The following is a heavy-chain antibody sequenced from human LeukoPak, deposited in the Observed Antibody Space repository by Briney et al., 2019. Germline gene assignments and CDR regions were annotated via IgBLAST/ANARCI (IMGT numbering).Heavy chain of an antibody. J-gene: IGHJ6*04. CDR2: ISSSSTSI. CDR1: GFTLSSYS. CDR3: ARDGKLYPSSTSCYMDV. V-gene: IGHV3-21*01. D-gene: IGHD2-2*01. Sequence: GGSLRLSCAASGFTLSSYSMNWVRQAPGKGLEWVSSISSSSTSIYYAESVKGRFTISRDNAKNSLYPQVNGLGAEDTAVYYCARDGKLYPSSTSCYMDVWGKGTTDTVSS.